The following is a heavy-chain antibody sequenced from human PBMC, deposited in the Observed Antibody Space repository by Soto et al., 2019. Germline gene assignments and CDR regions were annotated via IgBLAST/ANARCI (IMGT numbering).Heavy chain of an antibody. J-gene: IGHJ6*02. Sequence: SETLSLTCTVSGGSISSYYWSWIRQPPGKGLEWIGYIYFSGSTNYNPSLKSRVTISVDTSKNQFSLKLSSVTAADTAVYYCATKTYYYYGMDVWGQGTTVTVSS. CDR1: GGSISSYY. V-gene: IGHV4-59*01. CDR3: ATKTYYYYGMDV. CDR2: IYFSGST.